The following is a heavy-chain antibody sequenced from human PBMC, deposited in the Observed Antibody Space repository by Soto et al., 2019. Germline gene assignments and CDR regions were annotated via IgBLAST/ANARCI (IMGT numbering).Heavy chain of an antibody. J-gene: IGHJ4*02. CDR1: GGSISSGGYY. V-gene: IGHV4-31*03. Sequence: SETLSLTCTVSGGSISSGGYYWIWIRQHPGKVLDWIGYIYYSGSTYYNPSLKSRVTISVDTSKNQFSLKLSSVTAADTAVYYCARAEGGYCSSTSCHAYYFDYWGQGTLVTVSS. D-gene: IGHD2-2*01. CDR2: IYYSGST. CDR3: ARAEGGYCSSTSCHAYYFDY.